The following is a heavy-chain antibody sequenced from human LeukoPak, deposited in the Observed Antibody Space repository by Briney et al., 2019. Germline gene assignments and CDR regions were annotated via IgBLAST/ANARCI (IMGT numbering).Heavy chain of an antibody. CDR2: INPNTGGT. J-gene: IGHJ5*02. V-gene: IGHV1-2*02. D-gene: IGHD2-2*01. CDR3: ARVLCTRSSCYGGYWFDP. Sequence: GASVRVSCKASRYTFTGYYIHWVRQAPGQGLEWMGWINPNTGGTKYAQKFQGRVTMTRATSITTAYMELSRLRSDDTAVYYCARVLCTRSSCYGGYWFDPWGQGTLVTVSS. CDR1: RYTFTGYY.